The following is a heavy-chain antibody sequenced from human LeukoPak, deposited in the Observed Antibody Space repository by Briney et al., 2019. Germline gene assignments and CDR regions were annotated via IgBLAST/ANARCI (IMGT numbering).Heavy chain of an antibody. CDR1: GFTFSSYA. Sequence: GGSLRLSCAASGFTFSSYAMSWVRQAPGKGLEWVSAISGSGGSTYYADSVEGRFTISRDNSKNTLYPQMNSLRAEDTAVYYCAKDTAYSGSTFDYWGQGTLVTVSS. J-gene: IGHJ4*02. CDR2: ISGSGGST. V-gene: IGHV3-23*01. D-gene: IGHD1-26*01. CDR3: AKDTAYSGSTFDY.